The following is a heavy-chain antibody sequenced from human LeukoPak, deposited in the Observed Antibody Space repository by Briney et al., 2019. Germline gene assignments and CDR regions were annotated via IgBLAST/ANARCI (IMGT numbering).Heavy chain of an antibody. J-gene: IGHJ4*02. CDR1: GFTFSSYW. CDR2: IRQDGSEK. CDR3: SRDYQLLWFGEPQYYSDY. Sequence: GGSMRLSCAASGFTFSSYWMSWVRQAPGKGLEWVGNIRQDGSEKYNVDSVKGRFTISRDNAKTPLYLQMNSLRAEDTAVYYCSRDYQLLWFGEPQYYSDYWGQGTLVTVSS. D-gene: IGHD3-10*01. V-gene: IGHV3-7*01.